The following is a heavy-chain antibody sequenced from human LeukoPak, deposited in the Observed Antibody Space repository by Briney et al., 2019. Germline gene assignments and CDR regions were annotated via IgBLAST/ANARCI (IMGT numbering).Heavy chain of an antibody. Sequence: PGGSLRLSCAASGFTFSSYAMHWVRQAPGKGLEWVAVISYDGSNKYYADSVKGRFTISRDNSKNTLYLQMNSLRAEDTAVYYCARDAEYWGQGTLVTVSS. CDR3: ARDAEY. J-gene: IGHJ4*02. V-gene: IGHV3-30*04. CDR1: GFTFSSYA. CDR2: ISYDGSNK.